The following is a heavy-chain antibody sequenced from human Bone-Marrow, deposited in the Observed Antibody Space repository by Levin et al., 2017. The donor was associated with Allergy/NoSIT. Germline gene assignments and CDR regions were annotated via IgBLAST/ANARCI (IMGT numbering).Heavy chain of an antibody. CDR2: ISSSSSYI. Sequence: GGSLRLSCAASGFTFSSYSMNWVRQAPGKGLEWVSSISSSSSYIYYADSVKGRFTISRDNAKNSLYLQMNSLRAEDTAVYYCARGVGVTGNYFDYWGQGTLVTVSS. D-gene: IGHD2-8*02. J-gene: IGHJ4*02. V-gene: IGHV3-21*01. CDR1: GFTFSSYS. CDR3: ARGVGVTGNYFDY.